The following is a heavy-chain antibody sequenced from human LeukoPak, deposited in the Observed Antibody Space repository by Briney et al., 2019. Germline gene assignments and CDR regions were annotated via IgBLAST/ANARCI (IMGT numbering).Heavy chain of an antibody. Sequence: GGSLRLSCAASGFTFSSYEMNWVRQAPGKGLEWVSYISSSGSTIYYADSVKGRFTISRDNAKNSLYLQMNSLRAEDTAAYYCAILLRPELHYGMDVWGQGTTVTVSS. J-gene: IGHJ6*02. CDR1: GFTFSSYE. CDR2: ISSSGSTI. D-gene: IGHD1-7*01. CDR3: AILLRPELHYGMDV. V-gene: IGHV3-48*03.